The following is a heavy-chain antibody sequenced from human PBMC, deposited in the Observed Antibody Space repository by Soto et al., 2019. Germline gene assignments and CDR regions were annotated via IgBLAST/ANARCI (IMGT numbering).Heavy chain of an antibody. CDR2: IIPIFGTA. Sequence: QVQLVQSLAEVKKPRSSVKVSCKASRATISSYAIICVRHAHVQRLEWMGGIIPIFGTANYAQKFQGRVTNTENDYTSTAYMELSSLRPEDTAVYYCSRSGGYSSSQIACDYWGQGTLVNASA. D-gene: IGHD6-13*01. CDR1: RATISSYA. J-gene: IGHJ4*02. V-gene: IGHV1-69*01. CDR3: SRSGGYSSSQIACDY.